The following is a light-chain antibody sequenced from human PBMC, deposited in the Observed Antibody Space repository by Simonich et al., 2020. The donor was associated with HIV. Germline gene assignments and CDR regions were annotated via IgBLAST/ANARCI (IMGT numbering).Light chain of an antibody. V-gene: IGLV3-27*01. Sequence: SYELTQPSSVSVSPGQTARITCSADVRAKKFVRWFQQKPGQAPVLVIYKDSERPSGIPERFSGSSSGTTVTLTISGAQDEDEADYYCYSAADNNLGVFGGGTKLTVL. CDR1: VRAKKF. J-gene: IGLJ3*02. CDR3: YSAADNNLGV. CDR2: KDS.